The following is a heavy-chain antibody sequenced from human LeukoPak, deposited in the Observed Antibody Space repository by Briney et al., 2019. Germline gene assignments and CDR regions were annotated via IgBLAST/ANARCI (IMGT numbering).Heavy chain of an antibody. CDR2: TSAYNGDT. CDR3: ARDPSNTSGWYAWADY. J-gene: IGHJ4*02. D-gene: IGHD6-19*01. Sequence: ASVKVSCTASGFTFTRYGISWVRQAPGQGLEWMAWTSAYNGDTKYAQKFQGRLTMTTDTSTSTAYMELRSLRSDDTAVYYCARDPSNTSGWYAWADYWGQGTLVTVSS. CDR1: GFTFTRYG. V-gene: IGHV1-18*01.